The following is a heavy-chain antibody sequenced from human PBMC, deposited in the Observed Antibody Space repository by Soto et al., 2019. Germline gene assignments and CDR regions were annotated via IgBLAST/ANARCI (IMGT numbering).Heavy chain of an antibody. J-gene: IGHJ4*02. D-gene: IGHD6-19*01. CDR2: ISGSGGST. V-gene: IGHV3-23*04. Sequence: EVQLVESGGGSVQPGESLRLSCAGSGFTFSSYVMNWVRPAPGKGLEWVSGISGSGGSTYYADSVQGRFSISRDNSKNTLFLQMNSPRVEDTAIYYCANAPGVASRGRGYWGQGALVIVSS. CDR1: GFTFSSYV. CDR3: ANAPGVASRGRGY.